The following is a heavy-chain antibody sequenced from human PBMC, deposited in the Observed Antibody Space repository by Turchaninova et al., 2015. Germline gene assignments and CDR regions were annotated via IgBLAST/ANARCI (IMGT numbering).Heavy chain of an antibody. CDR3: AGGNYYDSSGYPYPLFDY. D-gene: IGHD3-22*01. Sequence: QVQLQESGPGLVKPSETLSLTCTVSGGSISSYYWSWIRQPPGKGLEWIGYIYYSGSTNYNPSLTSRVTISVDASKTQFSLKLSSVTAAETAVYYFAGGNYYDSSGYPYPLFDYWGQGTLVTVSS. CDR2: IYYSGST. CDR1: GGSISSYY. V-gene: IGHV4-59*01. J-gene: IGHJ4*02.